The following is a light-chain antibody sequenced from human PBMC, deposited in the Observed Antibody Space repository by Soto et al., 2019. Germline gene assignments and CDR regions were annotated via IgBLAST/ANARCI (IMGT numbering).Light chain of an antibody. CDR1: QSVSSY. J-gene: IGKJ5*01. V-gene: IGKV3-11*01. CDR3: QQRSNWIT. CDR2: DAS. Sequence: EIVLTQSPATLSLSPGERATLSCRASQSVSSYLAWYQQKPGQAPRLLIYDASNRATGIPARFSGSGSGTDFTLPISSLEPEDFAVYYCQQRSNWITFGQGTRLESK.